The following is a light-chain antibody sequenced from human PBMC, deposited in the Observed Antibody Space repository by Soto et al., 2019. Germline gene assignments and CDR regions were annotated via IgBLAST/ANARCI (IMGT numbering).Light chain of an antibody. Sequence: DIQMTQSPSTLSASIGDRVTITCLASQSISIWLAWYQQQPGKAPKFLIYNASSLESGVPSRFGGSGSGTEFTLTISRLQPDDFATYYFQQYNSYPLTFGQGTKVELK. CDR3: QQYNSYPLT. CDR2: NAS. V-gene: IGKV1-5*03. J-gene: IGKJ1*01. CDR1: QSISIW.